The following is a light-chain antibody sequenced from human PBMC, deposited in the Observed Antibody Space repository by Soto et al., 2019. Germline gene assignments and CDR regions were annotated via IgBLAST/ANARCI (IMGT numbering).Light chain of an antibody. CDR2: KAS. Sequence: DIQLTQSPSTLSASIGDRVTITCRASQSISTWLAWYQQKPGTAPKLLIYKASTLEGGVPSRFSGSRSWTEFTLTVSSLQPDDFATYYCQQYNDSFPYTFGQGTKLEIK. V-gene: IGKV1-5*03. CDR3: QQYNDSFPYT. J-gene: IGKJ2*01. CDR1: QSISTW.